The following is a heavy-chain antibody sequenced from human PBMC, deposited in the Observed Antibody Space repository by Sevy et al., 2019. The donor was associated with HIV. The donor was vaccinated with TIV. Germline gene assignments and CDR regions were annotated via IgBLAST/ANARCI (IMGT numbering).Heavy chain of an antibody. D-gene: IGHD1-26*01. CDR2: ITPNNGNT. V-gene: IGHV1-18*01. CDR1: GYTFTNYH. J-gene: IGHJ1*01. CDR3: ARAPSGSQGPGQYFHH. Sequence: ASVKVSCKASGYTFTNYHITWVRQAPGQGLEWMGWITPNNGNTEYVQRLQGRVTMTTDTSTSTAYMELRNLKSHDTAVYYCARAPSGSQGPGQYFHHWGQGTLVTVSS.